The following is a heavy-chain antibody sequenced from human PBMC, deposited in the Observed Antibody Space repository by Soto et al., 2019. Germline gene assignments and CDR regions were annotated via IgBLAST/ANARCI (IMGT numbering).Heavy chain of an antibody. J-gene: IGHJ4*02. CDR3: ASRGPGSSADY. CDR2: IYRTGST. Sequence: SETLSLTCAVSGGSFTSNNWWTWVRQPPGQGLEWIGEIYRTGSTNYNPSLKSRVTISLDKSENQFSLKVTSLTAADTAVYYCASRGPGSSADYWGQGTLVTVSS. D-gene: IGHD3-22*01. CDR1: GGSFTSNNW. V-gene: IGHV4-4*02.